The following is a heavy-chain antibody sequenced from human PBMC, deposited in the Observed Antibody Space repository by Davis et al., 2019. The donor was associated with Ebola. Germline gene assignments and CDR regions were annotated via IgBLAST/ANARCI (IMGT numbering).Heavy chain of an antibody. J-gene: IGHJ4*02. CDR3: ATQTAAGTSYCFDY. CDR1: GGSIISNNYY. Sequence: SETLSLTCTVSGGSIISNNYYWGWIRQPPGKGLEWIGSIYYSGSTYYNPSLKSRVTISVDTSKNQFSLKLSSVTAADTAVYYCATQTAAGTSYCFDYWGQGILVTVSS. V-gene: IGHV4-39*01. D-gene: IGHD6-13*01. CDR2: IYYSGST.